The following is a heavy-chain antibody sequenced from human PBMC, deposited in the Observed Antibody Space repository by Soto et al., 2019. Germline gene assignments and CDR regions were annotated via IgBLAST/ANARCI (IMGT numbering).Heavy chain of an antibody. CDR2: IYYSGST. J-gene: IGHJ3*02. CDR3: ARVSDYCNFMTFDI. V-gene: IGHV4-59*01. CDR1: GGSISSYY. Sequence: QVQLQESGPGLVKPSETLSLTCTVSGGSISSYYWSWIRQPPGKGLEWIGYIYYSGSTNYNPSLKSRVTISVDTSKNQFSLKLSSVTAADTAVYYCARVSDYCNFMTFDIWGQGTMVTVSS. D-gene: IGHD4-4*01.